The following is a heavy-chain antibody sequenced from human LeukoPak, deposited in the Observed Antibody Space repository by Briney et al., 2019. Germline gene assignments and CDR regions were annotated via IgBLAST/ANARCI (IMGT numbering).Heavy chain of an antibody. Sequence: GGSLRLSCAASGFTFSSYSVNWVRQAPGKGLEWVSYISSSSSAIYYADSVKGRFTISRDNSKNTLYLQMNSLRAEDTAVYYCANSPYCSSTSCYGNDYFDYWGQGTLVTVSS. CDR3: ANSPYCSSTSCYGNDYFDY. J-gene: IGHJ4*02. D-gene: IGHD2-2*01. CDR2: ISSSSSAI. V-gene: IGHV3-48*01. CDR1: GFTFSSYS.